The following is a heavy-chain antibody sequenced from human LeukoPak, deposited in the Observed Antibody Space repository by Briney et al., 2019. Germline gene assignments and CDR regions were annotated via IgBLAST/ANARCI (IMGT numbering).Heavy chain of an antibody. J-gene: IGHJ4*02. CDR3: ATYGMATIYFQS. V-gene: IGHV4-34*01. Sequence: PSETLSLTCDVYGGSLSDSYWTWIRQSPGKGLEWVGEIDTRGITNYSLSLKSRLTISIDTSQNRFTLKLKSLTAADTAVYFCATYGMATIYFQSWGQGALVTVAS. CDR1: GGSLSDSY. CDR2: IDTRGIT. D-gene: IGHD5-24*01.